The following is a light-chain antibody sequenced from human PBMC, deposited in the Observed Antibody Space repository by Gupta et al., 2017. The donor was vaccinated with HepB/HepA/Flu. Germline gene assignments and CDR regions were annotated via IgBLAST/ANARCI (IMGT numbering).Light chain of an antibody. J-gene: IGLJ2*01. V-gene: IGLV3-1*01. Sequence: SYELTQPPSASVSPGQTASVTCSGDKLGDKHACWYQQKPGQSPVVGIYQDSKRPSGIPERFSGSNSGNTATLTISGTQAMEQADYYCQAWDSCIHVAFGGGTNLPVL. CDR1: KLGDKH. CDR3: QAWDSCIHVA. CDR2: QDS.